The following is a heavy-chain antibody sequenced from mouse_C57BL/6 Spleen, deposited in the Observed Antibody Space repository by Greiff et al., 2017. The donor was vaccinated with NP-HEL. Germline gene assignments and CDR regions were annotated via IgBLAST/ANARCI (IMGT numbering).Heavy chain of an antibody. CDR1: GYTFTDYN. J-gene: IGHJ4*01. D-gene: IGHD3-3*01. CDR3: ARYSRLGLCYAMDY. CDR2: INPNNGGN. Sequence: EVQLQQSGPELVKPGASVKIPCKASGYTFTDYNMDWVKQSHGKSLEWIGDINPNNGGNIYNQKFKGKATLTVDKSSSTAYMDLSSLTSEDTAVDYCARYSRLGLCYAMDYWGQGTSVTVSS. V-gene: IGHV1-18*01.